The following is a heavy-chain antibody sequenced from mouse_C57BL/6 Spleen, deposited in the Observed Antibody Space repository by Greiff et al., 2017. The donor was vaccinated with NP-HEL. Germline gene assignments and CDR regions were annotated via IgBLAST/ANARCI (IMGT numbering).Heavy chain of an antibody. CDR2: ISDGGSYT. V-gene: IGHV5-4*01. D-gene: IGHD1-1*01. Sequence: DVQLVESGGGLVKPGGSLKLSCAASGFTFSSYAMSWVRQTPEKRLEWVATISDGGSYTYYPDNVKGRFTISRDNAKNNLYLQMSHLKSEDTAMYYCARDYYGSSPYYAMDYWGQGTSVTVSS. CDR3: ARDYYGSSPYYAMDY. CDR1: GFTFSSYA. J-gene: IGHJ4*01.